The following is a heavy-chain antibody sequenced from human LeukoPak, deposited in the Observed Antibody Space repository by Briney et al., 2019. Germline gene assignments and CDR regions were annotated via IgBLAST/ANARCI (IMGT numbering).Heavy chain of an antibody. D-gene: IGHD5-18*01. V-gene: IGHV4-4*02. Sequence: PSGTLSLTCAVSGGSISSSNWWSWVRQPPGKGLEWIGEIYHSGSTNYNPSLKSRVTISVDKSKNQFSLKLSSVTAADTAVYYCARGPTASQSSTRIQLWVRGWFDYWGQGTLVTVSS. CDR1: GGSISSSNW. CDR2: IYHSGST. J-gene: IGHJ4*02. CDR3: ARGPTASQSSTRIQLWVRGWFDY.